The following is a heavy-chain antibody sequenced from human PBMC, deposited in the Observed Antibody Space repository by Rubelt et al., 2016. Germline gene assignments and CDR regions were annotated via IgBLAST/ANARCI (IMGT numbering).Heavy chain of an antibody. D-gene: IGHD1-26*01. CDR3: ARGSSAHSGSYDS. CDR1: GGFVSSGSHY. CDR2: VYYSGST. Sequence: QVQLQESGPGLVKPSETLSLTCTVFGGFVSSGSHYWTWIRQSPGKGLEWIGYVYYSGSTNYNPSLKSRVAVSVDTSNSKCPLNLRLLAAADTAVYYSARGSSAHSGSYDSWGQGTLVTVSS. J-gene: IGHJ5*01. V-gene: IGHV4-61*01.